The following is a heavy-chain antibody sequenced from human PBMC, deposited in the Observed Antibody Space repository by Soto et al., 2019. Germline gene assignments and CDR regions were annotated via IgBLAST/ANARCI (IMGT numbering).Heavy chain of an antibody. V-gene: IGHV4-34*01. CDR1: GGSFSGFS. CDR2: INHSGGT. CDR3: ARGSMIFGVVALSNWFDP. Sequence: SSETLSLTCGVNGGSFSGFSWIWIRQPPGKGLEWIGEINHSGGTKYNPSLKSRVSISVDSSKNQFSLKLTSVTSADTAVYYCARGSMIFGVVALSNWFDPWGQGSLVTVS. D-gene: IGHD3-3*01. J-gene: IGHJ5*02.